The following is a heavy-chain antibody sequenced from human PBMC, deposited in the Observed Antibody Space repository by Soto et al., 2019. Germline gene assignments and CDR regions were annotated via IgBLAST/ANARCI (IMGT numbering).Heavy chain of an antibody. CDR2: IYWDDDL. CDR1: GVSLTTTGVG. J-gene: IGHJ4*01. V-gene: IGHV2-5*02. Sequence: QITLKESGPTLMKPTQTLTLTCALSGVSLTTTGVGVDWIRQPPGKAPEWLALIYWDDDLRVSPSLKNKLTITKDISKNQVVLTVPNMDPVDTTTYYCAHRGEGQPNIWGQGSRVSGSS. D-gene: IGHD2-2*01. CDR3: AHRGEGQPNI.